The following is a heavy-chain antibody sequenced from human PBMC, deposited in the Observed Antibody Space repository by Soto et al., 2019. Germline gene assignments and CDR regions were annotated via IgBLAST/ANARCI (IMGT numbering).Heavy chain of an antibody. CDR1: GGSISSAAYY. D-gene: IGHD5-18*01. V-gene: IGHV4-31*03. CDR2: VSHSGST. J-gene: IGHJ4*02. CDR3: AREYTYGSNFFDC. Sequence: QVRLQESGPGLVKPSQTLSLTCTVSGGSISSAAYYWSWIRQHPGKGLEWIGYVSHSGSTYYNPFLKSRVIISVDTSKNQFSLSLTSVTAADTAVYYCAREYTYGSNFFDCWGQGAVVTVSS.